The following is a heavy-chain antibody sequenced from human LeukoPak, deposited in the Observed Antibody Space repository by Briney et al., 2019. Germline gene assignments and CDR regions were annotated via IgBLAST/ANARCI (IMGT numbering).Heavy chain of an antibody. CDR1: GFTFEDYG. J-gene: IGHJ4*02. D-gene: IGHD3-22*01. V-gene: IGHV3-20*04. Sequence: PGGSLRLSSAASGFTFEDYGMSWVRQAPGKGLEWVSGINWNGGSTGYADSVKGRFSISRDDAKNSLYLQMNSLRAEDTALYYCARAPHYYDSSGFSWPPTLWGQGTLVTVSS. CDR3: ARAPHYYDSSGFSWPPTL. CDR2: INWNGGST.